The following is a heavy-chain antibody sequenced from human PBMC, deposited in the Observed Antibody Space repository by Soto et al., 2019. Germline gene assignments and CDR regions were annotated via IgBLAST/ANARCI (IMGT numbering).Heavy chain of an antibody. V-gene: IGHV3-30*18. D-gene: IGHD2-21*02. CDR2: ISYDGSNK. CDR3: ANTHDGDCYSCYYYGMDV. J-gene: IGHJ6*02. Sequence: QVQLVESGGGVVQPGRSLRLSCAASGFTFSSYGMHWVRQAPGKGLEWVAVISYDGSNKYYADSVKGRFTISRDNSKNTLYLQMNSLRAEDTAVYSGANTHDGDCYSCYYYGMDVWGQGTTVTVSS. CDR1: GFTFSSYG.